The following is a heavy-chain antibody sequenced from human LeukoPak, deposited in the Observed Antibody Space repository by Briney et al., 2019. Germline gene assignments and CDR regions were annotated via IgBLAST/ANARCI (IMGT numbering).Heavy chain of an antibody. J-gene: IGHJ4*02. CDR2: INPSGGST. D-gene: IGHD2-15*01. Sequence: ASVKVSCKASGYTFTNYYMHWVRQAPGQGLEWMGIINPSGGSTSYAQKFQGRVTMTRDTSTSTVYMELRSLRSEDTAVYYCATDYRYCSGGSCYELFDYWGQGTLVTVSS. V-gene: IGHV1-46*01. CDR1: GYTFTNYY. CDR3: ATDYRYCSGGSCYELFDY.